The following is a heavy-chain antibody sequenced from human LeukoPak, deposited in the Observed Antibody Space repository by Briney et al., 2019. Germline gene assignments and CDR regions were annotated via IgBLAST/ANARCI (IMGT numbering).Heavy chain of an antibody. CDR2: INPNSGGT. CDR1: GYAFTGYY. V-gene: IGHV1-2*02. D-gene: IGHD3-10*01. CDR3: ARGSWAYGSGSQDAFDI. Sequence: ASVKVSCKASGYAFTGYYMHWVRQAPGQGLEWMGWINPNSGGTNYAQKFQGRVTMTRDTSISTAYMELSRLRSDDTAVYYCARGSWAYGSGSQDAFDIWGQGTMDTVSS. J-gene: IGHJ3*02.